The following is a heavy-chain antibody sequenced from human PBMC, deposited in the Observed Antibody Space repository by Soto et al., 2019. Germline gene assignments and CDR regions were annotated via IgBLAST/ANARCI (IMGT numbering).Heavy chain of an antibody. D-gene: IGHD3-16*02. V-gene: IGHV3-30-3*01. J-gene: IGHJ6*02. CDR2: ISYDGSNK. Sequence: PGGSLRLSCAASGFTFSSYAMHWVRQAPGKGLEWVAVISYDGSNKYYADSVKGRFTISRDNSKNTLYLQMNSLRAEDTAVYYCARDSLGEVDYYYGMDVWGQGTTVTVS. CDR3: ARDSLGEVDYYYGMDV. CDR1: GFTFSSYA.